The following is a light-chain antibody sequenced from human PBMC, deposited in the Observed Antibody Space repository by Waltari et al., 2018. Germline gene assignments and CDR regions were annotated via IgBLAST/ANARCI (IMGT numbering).Light chain of an antibody. CDR1: GSNSGINT. J-gene: IGLJ1*01. V-gene: IGLV1-44*01. Sequence: QSVLTQPPSASGSPGQRVTISCSGSGSNSGINTVHYYQQLPGTAPKLLIYNDNQRPSGVPDRFSGSKSGSSASLAISGLQSDDEANYYCAAWDDSLNGLSFGTGTRVTVL. CDR2: NDN. CDR3: AAWDDSLNGLS.